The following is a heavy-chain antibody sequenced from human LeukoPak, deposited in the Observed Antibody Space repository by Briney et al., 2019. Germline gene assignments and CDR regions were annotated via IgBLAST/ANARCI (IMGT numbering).Heavy chain of an antibody. CDR1: GYVSNNY. V-gene: IGHV3-66*01. Sequence: PGESLRLSCAASGYVSNNYMSWVRQAPGKGLEWGSGIYTSGSTYYADSVRGRFTISRDNSKNTLYLQMNSLRAEDTAVYYCARVVSSNFYFDYWGQGTLVTVSS. CDR3: ARVVSSNFYFDY. D-gene: IGHD5-24*01. CDR2: IYTSGST. J-gene: IGHJ4*02.